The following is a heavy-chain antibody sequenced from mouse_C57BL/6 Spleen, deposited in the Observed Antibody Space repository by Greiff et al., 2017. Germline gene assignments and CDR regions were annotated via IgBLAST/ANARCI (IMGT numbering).Heavy chain of an antibody. CDR1: GYTFTSYW. CDR2: IDPSDSYT. V-gene: IGHV1-69*01. D-gene: IGHD1-1*01. Sequence: QVQLQQPGAELVMPGASVKLSCKASGYTFTSYWMHWVKQRPGQGLEWIGEIDPSDSYTNYNQKFKGKSTLTVDKSSSTAYMQLSSLTSEDSAVYYCARGRHYYGSSSSWFAYWGQGTLVTVSA. J-gene: IGHJ3*01. CDR3: ARGRHYYGSSSSWFAY.